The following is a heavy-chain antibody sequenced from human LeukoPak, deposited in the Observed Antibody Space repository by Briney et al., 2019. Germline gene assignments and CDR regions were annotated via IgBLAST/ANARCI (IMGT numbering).Heavy chain of an antibody. CDR3: ARDYYGSGSEIDY. Sequence: SETLSLTCTVSGRSVSSGSYYWSWIRQPPGKGLEWIGYIYYSGSTNYNPSLKSRVTISVDTSKNQFSLKLGSVTAADTAVYYCARDYYGSGSEIDYWGQGTLVTVSS. CDR1: GRSVSSGSYY. V-gene: IGHV4-61*01. J-gene: IGHJ4*02. D-gene: IGHD3-10*01. CDR2: IYYSGST.